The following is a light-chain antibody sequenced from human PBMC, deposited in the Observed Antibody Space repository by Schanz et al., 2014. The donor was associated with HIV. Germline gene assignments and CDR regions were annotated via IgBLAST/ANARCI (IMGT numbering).Light chain of an antibody. CDR2: QAS. CDR3: QQYDSSSWT. J-gene: IGKJ1*01. CDR1: QGIRNA. Sequence: DIQMTQSPSSLSASVGDRVTITCRASQGIRNALGWYQQKPGKAPNLLIYQASTLKTGVPSRFSGSRSGTEFTLTISSLQPDDFATYYCQQYDSSSWTFGLGTKVE. V-gene: IGKV1-17*01.